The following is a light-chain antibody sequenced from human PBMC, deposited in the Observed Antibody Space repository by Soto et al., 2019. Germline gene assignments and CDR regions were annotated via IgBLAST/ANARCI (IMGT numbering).Light chain of an antibody. CDR1: QSVSSN. CDR2: GAS. Sequence: EIVMTQSPATLSVSPGERATLSCRASQSVSSNLAWYQQKPGQAPRLLIYGASTRATGVPARFSGSGSGTEFTLTISSLQSEDSAVYYCQQCNNWPPITFGGGTKVEIK. V-gene: IGKV3-15*01. J-gene: IGKJ4*01. CDR3: QQCNNWPPIT.